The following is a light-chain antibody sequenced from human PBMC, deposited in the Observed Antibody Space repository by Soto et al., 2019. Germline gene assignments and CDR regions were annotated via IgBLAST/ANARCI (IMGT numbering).Light chain of an antibody. J-gene: IGKJ1*01. CDR3: QQYGTAPWT. V-gene: IGKV3-20*01. CDR1: QSVINSY. CDR2: GAY. Sequence: VLPESPGPLSLSSGERATLSCMASQSVINSYLAWYQQKPGQAPRLLLYGAYNRATGIPDRFSGSGSGTDFTLTISRLEPEDFAVYYCQQYGTAPWTFCQGCKVDIK.